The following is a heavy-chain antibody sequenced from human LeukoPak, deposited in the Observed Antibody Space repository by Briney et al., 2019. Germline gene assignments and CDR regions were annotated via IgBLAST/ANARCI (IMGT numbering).Heavy chain of an antibody. Sequence: PGGSLRLSCAASGLTFSDFYMSWIRQAPGKGLEWVSYISSSGSTIYYADSVKGRFTISRDNAKNSLYLQMNSLRAEDTAVDYCVRARRSVGAYFDYWGQGTLVTVSS. D-gene: IGHD5/OR15-5a*01. CDR2: ISSSGSTI. J-gene: IGHJ4*02. V-gene: IGHV3-11*01. CDR1: GLTFSDFY. CDR3: VRARRSVGAYFDY.